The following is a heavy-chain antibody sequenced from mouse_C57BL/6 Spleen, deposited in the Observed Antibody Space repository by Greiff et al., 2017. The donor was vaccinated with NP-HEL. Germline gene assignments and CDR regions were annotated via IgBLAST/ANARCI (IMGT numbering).Heavy chain of an antibody. D-gene: IGHD2-4*01. CDR1: GYTFTSYS. Sequence: QVQLQQPGAELVKPGASVKLSCKASGYTFTSYSMHWVKQRPGQGLEWIGMIHPNSGSTNYNEKFKSKATLTVDKSSSTAYMQLSSLTSDDSAVYYCARDDYDYSGAMDYWGQGTSVTVSS. J-gene: IGHJ4*01. V-gene: IGHV1-64*01. CDR3: ARDDYDYSGAMDY. CDR2: IHPNSGST.